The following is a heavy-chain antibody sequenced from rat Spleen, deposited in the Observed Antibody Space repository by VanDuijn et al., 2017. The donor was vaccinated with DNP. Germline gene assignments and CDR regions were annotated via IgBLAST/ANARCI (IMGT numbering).Heavy chain of an antibody. Sequence: EVKLVESGGGLVQPGRSLKLSCAASGFTFSDYNMAWVRQAPKKGLEWVATISYDGSTTYYRDSVTGRFTISRDNAKSTLYLQMDSLRSEDTATYYCTTHGSIATISTGAMDVWGQGTSVTVSS. CDR1: GFTFSDYN. J-gene: IGHJ4*01. D-gene: IGHD1-2*01. CDR2: ISYDGSTT. CDR3: TTHGSIATISTGAMDV. V-gene: IGHV5-7*01.